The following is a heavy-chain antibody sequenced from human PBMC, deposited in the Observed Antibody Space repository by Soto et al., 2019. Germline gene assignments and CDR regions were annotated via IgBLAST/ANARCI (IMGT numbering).Heavy chain of an antibody. CDR2: IYYSGST. D-gene: IGHD2-15*01. J-gene: IGHJ4*02. CDR1: GGSISSSSYY. Sequence: SETLSLTCTVSGGSISSSSYYWGWIRQPPGKGLEWIGSIYYSGSTYYNPSLKSRVTISVDTSKNQFSLKLSSVTAADTAVYYCARLPDRYCSGGSCYLFDYWGQGTLVTV. V-gene: IGHV4-39*01. CDR3: ARLPDRYCSGGSCYLFDY.